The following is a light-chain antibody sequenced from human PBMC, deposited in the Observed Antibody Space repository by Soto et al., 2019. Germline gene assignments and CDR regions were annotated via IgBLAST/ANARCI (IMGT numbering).Light chain of an antibody. Sequence: DIRMTQSPSSLSASVGDRVTITCQASQGITNYLNWYQQKPGKGPKLLIYDASNVETGVPTRFSGSGFGTDFTFTISSLQPEDIATYYCQQYDNIPLTFGGGTKVDIK. CDR1: QGITNY. J-gene: IGKJ4*01. V-gene: IGKV1-33*01. CDR3: QQYDNIPLT. CDR2: DAS.